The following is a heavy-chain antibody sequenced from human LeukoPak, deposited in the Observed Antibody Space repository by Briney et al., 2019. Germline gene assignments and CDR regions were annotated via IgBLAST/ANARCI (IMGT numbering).Heavy chain of an antibody. V-gene: IGHV4-59*01. CDR2: IYYSGST. CDR3: ARVRSTTPAYYYYGMDV. J-gene: IGHJ6*02. Sequence: PSETLSLTCTVSGGSISSYYWSWSRQPPGKGLEWIGYIYYSGSTNYHPSLKSRVTISVDTPKNQFSLKRSSVTAADPAVYYCARVRSTTPAYYYYGMDVWGQGTTVTVSS. D-gene: IGHD2-2*01. CDR1: GGSISSYY.